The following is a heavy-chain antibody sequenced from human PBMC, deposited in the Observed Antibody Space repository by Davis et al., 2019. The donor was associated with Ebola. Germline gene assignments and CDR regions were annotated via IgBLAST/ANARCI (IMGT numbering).Heavy chain of an antibody. CDR3: ERVVSYGSGAAYMDV. CDR1: GGSITSSSHY. Sequence: GSLRLSCIVSGGSITSSSHYWGWIRQPPGRDLKWIASIYYVGYSYYNPSLRSRVTISIDTTKNQFSLRLNSVTAADTAVYYCERVVSYGSGAAYMDVWGKGTTVTVSS. D-gene: IGHD3-10*01. CDR2: IYYVGYS. V-gene: IGHV4-39*07. J-gene: IGHJ6*03.